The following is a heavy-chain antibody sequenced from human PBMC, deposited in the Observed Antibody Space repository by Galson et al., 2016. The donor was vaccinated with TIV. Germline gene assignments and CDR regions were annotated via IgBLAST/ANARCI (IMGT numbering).Heavy chain of an antibody. J-gene: IGHJ6*03. CDR1: GFTFSSYG. D-gene: IGHD3-16*02. Sequence: SLRLSCAASGFTFSSYGLNWVRQAPGKGLEWVAFISYDGSDKNYAEALKGRFTISRDKSKNTLYLQMNSLRAEDTALYYCARVDKSYHMDVWGKGTTVTVSS. CDR3: ARVDKSYHMDV. V-gene: IGHV3-30*03. CDR2: ISYDGSDK.